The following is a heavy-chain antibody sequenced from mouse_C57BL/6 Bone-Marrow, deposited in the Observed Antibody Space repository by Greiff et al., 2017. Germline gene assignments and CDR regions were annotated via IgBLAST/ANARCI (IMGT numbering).Heavy chain of an antibody. CDR2: CRNKANDYTT. CDR3: ARDERGYDGLMDY. D-gene: IGHD2-2*01. V-gene: IGHV7-1*01. CDR1: GFTFSDFY. J-gene: IGHJ4*01. Sequence: EVMLVESGGGLVQSGRSLRLSCATSGFTFSDFYMEWVRQAPGKGLEWIAACRNKANDYTTEYSASVKGRFIVSRDTSQSILYLQMNALRAEDTAIYYCARDERGYDGLMDYWGQGTSVTVSS.